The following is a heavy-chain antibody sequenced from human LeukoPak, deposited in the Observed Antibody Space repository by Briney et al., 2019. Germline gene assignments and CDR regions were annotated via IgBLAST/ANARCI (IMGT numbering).Heavy chain of an antibody. CDR1: GYSISSGYY. CDR2: IYHSGST. V-gene: IGHV4-38-2*02. J-gene: IGHJ5*02. D-gene: IGHD6-13*01. CDR3: ARDYSSSWYNWFDP. Sequence: SETLSLTCAVSGYSISSGYYWGWIRQPPGKGLEWIGSIYHSGSTYYNPSLKSRVTISVDTSKNQFSLKLSPVTAADTAVYYCARDYSSSWYNWFDPWGQGTLVTVSS.